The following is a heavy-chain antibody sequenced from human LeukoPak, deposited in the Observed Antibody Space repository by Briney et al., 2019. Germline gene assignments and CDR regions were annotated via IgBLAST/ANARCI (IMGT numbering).Heavy chain of an antibody. CDR1: GFTFSSYA. D-gene: IGHD3-3*01. V-gene: IGHV3-30-3*01. Sequence: GGSLRLSCAASGFTFSSYAMHWVRQAPGKGLEWVAVISYDGSNKYYADSVKGRFTISRDNSKNTLYLQMNSLRAEDTAVYYCARPLADFWSGSSPVDYWGQGTLVTVSS. J-gene: IGHJ4*02. CDR2: ISYDGSNK. CDR3: ARPLADFWSGSSPVDY.